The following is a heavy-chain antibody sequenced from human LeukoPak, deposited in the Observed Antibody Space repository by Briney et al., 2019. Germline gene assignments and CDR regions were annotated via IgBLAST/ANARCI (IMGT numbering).Heavy chain of an antibody. Sequence: ASVKVSCKSSGYTFTRHYLHWVRQAPGQGLEWMGLINPGGDNTNYAQNFQGRVTMTRDTSASTVYMELSSLRSEDTAIYYCARIRDGYNDAYDIWGQGTVVTVPS. J-gene: IGHJ3*02. CDR3: ARIRDGYNDAYDI. D-gene: IGHD5-24*01. V-gene: IGHV1-46*01. CDR2: INPGGDNT. CDR1: GYTFTRHY.